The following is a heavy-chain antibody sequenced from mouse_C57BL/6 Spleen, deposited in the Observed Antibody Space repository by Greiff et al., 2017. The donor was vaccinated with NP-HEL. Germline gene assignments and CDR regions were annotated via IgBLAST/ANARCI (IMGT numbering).Heavy chain of an antibody. D-gene: IGHD1-1*01. J-gene: IGHJ4*01. CDR2: IYPGSGNT. CDR3: ARSIYYYGSSYDMDY. Sequence: QVQLKESGAELVRPGASVKLSCKASGYTFTDYYINWVKQRPGQGLEWIARIYPGSGNTYYNEKFNGKATLTAEKSSSTAYMQLSSLTSEDSAVYFCARSIYYYGSSYDMDYWGQGTSVTGSS. CDR1: GYTFTDYY. V-gene: IGHV1-76*01.